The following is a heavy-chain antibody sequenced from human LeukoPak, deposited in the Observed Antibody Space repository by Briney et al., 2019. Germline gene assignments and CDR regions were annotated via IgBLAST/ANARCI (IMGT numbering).Heavy chain of an antibody. D-gene: IGHD6-19*01. Sequence: SETLSLTCAVYGGSFSGLYWTWIRQPPGKGLEWIGEINHSGNTNYNPSLKSRVALSVDTSKNQFSLKLNSVTAADTAVYYCARARGPVAVDYWGQGTLVTVSS. CDR2: INHSGNT. CDR3: ARARGPVAVDY. V-gene: IGHV4-34*01. J-gene: IGHJ4*02. CDR1: GGSFSGLY.